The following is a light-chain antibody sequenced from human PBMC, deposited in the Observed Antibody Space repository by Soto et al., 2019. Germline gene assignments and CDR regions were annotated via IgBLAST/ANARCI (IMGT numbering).Light chain of an antibody. CDR1: SSDIGGYNY. Sequence: QSALTQPASVSGSPGQSITISCTGTSSDIGGYNYVSWYQQHPGKAPKLIIYEVTNRPSGISNRFSAAKSDNTASLTISGLQTEDEADYYCSSYASSSTEVFGTGTKLTIL. V-gene: IGLV2-14*01. CDR2: EVT. CDR3: SSYASSSTEV. J-gene: IGLJ1*01.